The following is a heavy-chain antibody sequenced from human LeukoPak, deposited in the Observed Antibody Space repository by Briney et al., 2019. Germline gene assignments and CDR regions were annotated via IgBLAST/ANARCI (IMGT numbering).Heavy chain of an antibody. J-gene: IGHJ4*02. D-gene: IGHD5-18*01. CDR3: ARGRSWIQLWFPFDY. Sequence: ASVKVSCTASGYTFTSYDINWVRQATGQGLEWMGWMNPNSGDTGYAQKFQGRVTITRNTSISTAYMELSSLRSEDTAVYYCARGRSWIQLWFPFDYWGQGTLVTVSS. CDR1: GYTFTSYD. CDR2: MNPNSGDT. V-gene: IGHV1-8*03.